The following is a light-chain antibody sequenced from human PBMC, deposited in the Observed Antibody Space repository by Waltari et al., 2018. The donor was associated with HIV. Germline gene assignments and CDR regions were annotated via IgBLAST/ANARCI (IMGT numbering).Light chain of an antibody. CDR1: SPNIATNV. V-gene: IGLV1-51*01. CDR2: DNN. J-gene: IGLJ2*01. CDR3: GTRDSSLSAGV. Sequence: HSVFTQPPSASAAPRLQFTLASSGISPNIATNVGSWYKHIPVTAPKVIIYDNNKRPSGIPYRFSGSSSGTAATLGITGLQTGDEADYYCGTRDSSLSAGVFGGGTKLTVL.